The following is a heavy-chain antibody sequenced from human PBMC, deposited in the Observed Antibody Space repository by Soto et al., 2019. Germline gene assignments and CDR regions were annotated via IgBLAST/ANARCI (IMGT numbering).Heavy chain of an antibody. J-gene: IGHJ6*03. V-gene: IGHV4-39*01. CDR2: IYYSGST. CDR1: GGSISSSSYY. Sequence: SETLSLSCTVSGGSISSSSYYWGWIRQPPGKGLEWIGSIYYSGSTYYNPSLKSRVTISADTSKNQFSLKLSSVTAADTAVYYCARPVNYYYYYMDVWAKGTMVTVSS. CDR3: ARPVNYYYYYMDV.